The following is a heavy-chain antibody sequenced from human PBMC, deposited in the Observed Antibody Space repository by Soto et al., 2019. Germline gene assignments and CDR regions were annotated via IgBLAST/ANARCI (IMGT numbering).Heavy chain of an antibody. CDR1: GGTFSSYA. D-gene: IGHD1-26*01. CDR2: IIPIFGTA. CDR3: ARGEVGSRQIDY. J-gene: IGHJ4*02. Sequence: QVQLVQSGAEVKKPVSSVKVSCKASGGTFSSYAISWVREAPGQGLEWMGGIIPIFGTANYAQKFQGRVTITADKSTSTAYMELSSLRSEDKAVYYCARGEVGSRQIDYWGQGTLVTVSS. V-gene: IGHV1-69*06.